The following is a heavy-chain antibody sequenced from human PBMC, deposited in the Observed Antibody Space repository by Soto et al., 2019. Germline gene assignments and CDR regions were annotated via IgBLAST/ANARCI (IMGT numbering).Heavy chain of an antibody. D-gene: IGHD1-1*01. CDR1: NGSINRYY. CDR3: ARYNWGAMGAFDI. Sequence: PSETLSLTCTLSNGSINRYYWSWIRQPPGKGLEWIGYIYYSGSTNYNPSLKSRVTISVDTSKNQFSLKLSSVTAADTAVYYCARYNWGAMGAFDIWGQGTMVT. V-gene: IGHV4-59*01. J-gene: IGHJ3*02. CDR2: IYYSGST.